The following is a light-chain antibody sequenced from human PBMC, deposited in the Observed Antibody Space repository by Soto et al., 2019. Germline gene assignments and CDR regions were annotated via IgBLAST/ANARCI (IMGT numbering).Light chain of an antibody. CDR3: QQYSDWPLVT. V-gene: IGKV3-15*01. CDR1: QSVSAY. CDR2: GAS. J-gene: IGKJ4*01. Sequence: EIEMTQSPATLSVSPGERVTLSCRASQSVSAYLAWYLQKPGQAPRPLIYGASTRATGIPARFSGSGSGTEFTLTISSLQSEDAAVYHCQQYSDWPLVTFGGGTKVEI.